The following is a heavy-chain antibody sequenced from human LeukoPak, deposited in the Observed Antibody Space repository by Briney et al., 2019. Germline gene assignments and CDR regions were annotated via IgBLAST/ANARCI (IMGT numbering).Heavy chain of an antibody. J-gene: IGHJ4*02. CDR2: ISVSGRVI. CDR1: GFTFSSYT. V-gene: IGHV3-21*01. D-gene: IGHD3-16*01. CDR3: VRDGGGPMAGLYYFDY. Sequence: RAGGSLRLSCAASGFTFSSYTMNWVRQAPGKGLEWVSSISVSGRVIYYADSVKGRFTISRDNAKNSLSLQMNSLRDEDTAVYYCVRDGGGPMAGLYYFDYWGQGTLLTVSS.